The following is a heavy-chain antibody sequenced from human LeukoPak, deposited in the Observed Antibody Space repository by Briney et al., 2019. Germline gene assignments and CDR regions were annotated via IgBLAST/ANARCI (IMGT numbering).Heavy chain of an antibody. CDR2: ISGSGGST. J-gene: IGHJ4*02. CDR3: AKLDYYYDSSGYYYEGHFDY. D-gene: IGHD3-22*01. V-gene: IGHV3-23*01. CDR1: GFTFSSYA. Sequence: GGSLRLSCAASGFTFSSYAMSWVRQAPGKGLEWVSAISGSGGSTYYADSVKGRFTISRDNSKNTLYLQMNSLRAEDTAVYYCAKLDYYYDSSGYYYEGHFDYWGQGTLVTVSS.